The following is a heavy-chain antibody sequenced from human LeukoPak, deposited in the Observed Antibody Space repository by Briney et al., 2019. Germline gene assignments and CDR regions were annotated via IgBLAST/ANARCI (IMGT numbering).Heavy chain of an antibody. V-gene: IGHV5-51*01. D-gene: IGHD3-16*02. J-gene: IGHJ4*02. CDR2: IYPGDSET. CDR3: VRLKVVGSCRFDY. Sequence: GESLKISCKGSGYSFTTCWIGWVRQMPGKGLEWVGIIYPGDSETRYSPSFQGQVTISADKSITTAYLHWSSLKASDTAMYYCVRLKVVGSCRFDYWGQGTLVTVSS. CDR1: GYSFTTCW.